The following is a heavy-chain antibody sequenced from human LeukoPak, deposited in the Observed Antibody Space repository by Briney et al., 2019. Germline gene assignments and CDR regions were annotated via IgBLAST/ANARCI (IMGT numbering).Heavy chain of an antibody. Sequence: PGGSLRLSCAASGFTFSNYAMRWVRQAPGKGLEYVSAISASGSSTYYANSVKGRFTFSRDNSKNTLYLQVGSLTVEDMAVYYCARSPSYFGSARYYFDSWGRGTLVTVSS. CDR3: ARSPSYFGSARYYFDS. D-gene: IGHD3-10*01. CDR2: ISASGSST. J-gene: IGHJ4*02. V-gene: IGHV3-64*01. CDR1: GFTFSNYA.